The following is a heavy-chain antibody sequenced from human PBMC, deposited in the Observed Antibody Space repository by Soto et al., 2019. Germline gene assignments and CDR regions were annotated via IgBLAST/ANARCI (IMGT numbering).Heavy chain of an antibody. V-gene: IGHV3-23*01. J-gene: IGHJ4*02. CDR3: AKDWEIAVAGSDY. D-gene: IGHD6-19*01. Sequence: GGSLRLSCAGSGFTFSNYAMSWVRQAPGKGLEWVSSVTGSGGGTYYADSVKGRFTISRDNSKNTLYLQMNNLRAEDTAMYYCAKDWEIAVAGSDYWGPGTAVTVSS. CDR2: VTGSGGGT. CDR1: GFTFSNYA.